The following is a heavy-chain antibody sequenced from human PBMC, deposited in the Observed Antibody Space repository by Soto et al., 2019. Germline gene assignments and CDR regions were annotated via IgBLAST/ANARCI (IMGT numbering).Heavy chain of an antibody. J-gene: IGHJ6*02. Sequence: SETLSLTCAVYGGSFSGYYWIWIRQPPGKGLEWIGEINHSGSTNYNPSLKSRVTISVDTSKNQFSLKLSSVTAADTAVYYCARGFFGAAAGIADGMDVWGQGTTVTVSS. CDR2: INHSGST. CDR3: ARGFFGAAAGIADGMDV. CDR1: GGSFSGYY. D-gene: IGHD6-13*01. V-gene: IGHV4-34*01.